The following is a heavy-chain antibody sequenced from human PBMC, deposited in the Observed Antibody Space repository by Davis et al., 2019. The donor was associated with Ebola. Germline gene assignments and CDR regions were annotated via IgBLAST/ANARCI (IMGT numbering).Heavy chain of an antibody. CDR2: IHQSGIT. CDR3: ARVMSNYDSRSYSTADAFDI. J-gene: IGHJ3*02. D-gene: IGHD3-22*01. V-gene: IGHV4-4*02. Sequence: PSETLSLTCTLSNGSITNTHWWSWVRQSPGKGLEWIGEIHQSGITNYNPSLKSRVLISEHSSKNQFSLRLNSVTTADTAVYYCARVMSNYDSRSYSTADAFDIWGQGTMVTVS. CDR1: NGSITNTHW.